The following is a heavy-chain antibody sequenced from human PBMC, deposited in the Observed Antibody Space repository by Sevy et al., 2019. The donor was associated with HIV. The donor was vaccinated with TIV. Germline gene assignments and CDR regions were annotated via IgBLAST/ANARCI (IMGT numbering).Heavy chain of an antibody. CDR1: GFTFSSYS. D-gene: IGHD3-22*01. V-gene: IGHV3-21*01. CDR2: ISSSSSYI. CDR3: ARGRAFGYYYDSSGLGFDY. J-gene: IGHJ4*02. Sequence: GGSLRLSCAASGFTFSSYSMNWVRQAPGKGLEWVSSISSSSSYIYYAHSVKGRFTISRDNAKNSLYLQMNSLRAEDTAVYYCARGRAFGYYYDSSGLGFDYWGQGTLVTVSS.